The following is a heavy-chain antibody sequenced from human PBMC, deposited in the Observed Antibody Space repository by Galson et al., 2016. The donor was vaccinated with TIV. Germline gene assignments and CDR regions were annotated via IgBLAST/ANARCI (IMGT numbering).Heavy chain of an antibody. D-gene: IGHD3-16*01. V-gene: IGHV1-3*01. CDR3: ARDRLGAKRAFDI. CDR1: GYTFTSHT. J-gene: IGHJ3*02. Sequence: SVKVSCKASGYTFTSHTMHWVRQAPGQRLEWMGWINVGNGNTKYVQKFKGRVTITSDTSARIAYMELSTLTSEDTAMYYCARDRLGAKRAFDIWGQGTLGTVSS. CDR2: INVGNGNT.